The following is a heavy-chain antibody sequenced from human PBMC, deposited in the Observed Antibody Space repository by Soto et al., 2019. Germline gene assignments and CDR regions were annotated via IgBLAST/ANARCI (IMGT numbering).Heavy chain of an antibody. CDR3: ARDSGVAGNDAFDI. V-gene: IGHV1-69*13. CDR2: IIPIFGTA. D-gene: IGHD6-19*01. CDR1: GGTFSSYA. J-gene: IGHJ3*02. Sequence: SVKVSCKASGGTFSSYAISWVRQAPGQGLEWMGGIIPIFGTANYAQKFQGRVTITADESTSTAYMELSSLRSEDTAVYYCARDSGVAGNDAFDIWGQGTMVTVSS.